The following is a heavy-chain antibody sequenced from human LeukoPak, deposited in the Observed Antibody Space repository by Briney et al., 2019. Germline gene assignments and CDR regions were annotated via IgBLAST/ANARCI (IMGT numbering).Heavy chain of an antibody. CDR3: ARGGNTYCSGGSCYSDFDY. V-gene: IGHV4-59*01. J-gene: IGHJ4*02. D-gene: IGHD2-15*01. CDR2: IYYSGST. CDR1: GGSISGYY. Sequence: PSETLSLTCTVSGGSISGYYWSWIRQPPGKGLEWIGYIYYSGSTNQNPSLKSRVTISVDMSKNQFSLKLSSVTAADTAVYYCARGGNTYCSGGSCYSDFDYWGQGSLVTVSS.